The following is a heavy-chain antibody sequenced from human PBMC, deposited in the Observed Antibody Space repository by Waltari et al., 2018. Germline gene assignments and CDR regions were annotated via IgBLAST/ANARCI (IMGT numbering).Heavy chain of an antibody. CDR1: GGSISSYY. D-gene: IGHD3-3*01. Sequence: QVQLQESGPGLVKPSETLSLTCTVSGGSISSYYWSWIRQPPGQGLEWIGYIYYSGSTNYNPSLKSRVTISVDTSKNQFSLKLSSVTAADTAVYYCARVGDFWSGYNYYYYMDVWGKGTTVTISS. J-gene: IGHJ6*03. CDR3: ARVGDFWSGYNYYYYMDV. CDR2: IYYSGST. V-gene: IGHV4-59*01.